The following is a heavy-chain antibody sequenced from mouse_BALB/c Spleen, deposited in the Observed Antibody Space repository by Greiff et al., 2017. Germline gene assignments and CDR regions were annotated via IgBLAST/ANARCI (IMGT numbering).Heavy chain of an antibody. CDR2: IWSGGST. Sequence: VQLVESGPGLVQPSQSLSITCTVSGFSLTSYGVHWVRQSPGKGLEWLGVIWSGGSTDYNAAFISRLSISKDNSKSQVFFKMNSLQANDTAIYYCARTLLRLRDAMDYWGQGTSVTVSS. D-gene: IGHD1-2*01. J-gene: IGHJ4*01. CDR1: GFSLTSYG. CDR3: ARTLLRLRDAMDY. V-gene: IGHV2-2*02.